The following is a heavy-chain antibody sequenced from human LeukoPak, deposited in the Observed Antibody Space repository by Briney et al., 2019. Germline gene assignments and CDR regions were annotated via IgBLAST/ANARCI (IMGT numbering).Heavy chain of an antibody. V-gene: IGHV4-30-4*01. J-gene: IGHJ4*02. D-gene: IGHD3-10*01. CDR2: IYYSGST. Sequence: PSETLSLTCTVSGGSISSGDYYWSWIRQPPGKGLEWIGYIYYSGSTYYNPSLKSRVTISVDTSKNQFSLKLSSVTAADTAVYYCARERVLLWFGELFGGEFDYWGQGTLVTVSS. CDR3: ARERVLLWFGELFGGEFDY. CDR1: GGSISSGDYY.